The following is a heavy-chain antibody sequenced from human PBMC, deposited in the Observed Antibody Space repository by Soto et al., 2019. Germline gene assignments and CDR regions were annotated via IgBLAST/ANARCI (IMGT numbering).Heavy chain of an antibody. CDR3: AQRPRSGSYFVY. D-gene: IGHD3-10*01. V-gene: IGHV2-5*02. J-gene: IGHJ4*02. CDR2: IYWEDEK. CDR1: GFSLSTSGVG. Sequence: QITLKESGPTLVKPAQTLTLTCTFSGFSLSTSGVGVVWVRQPPGKALEWLALIYWEDEKRYRPSLKSRLTITKDTSKNQVVLTMTNMDPVDTATYVCAQRPRSGSYFVYWGQGTLVTVSS.